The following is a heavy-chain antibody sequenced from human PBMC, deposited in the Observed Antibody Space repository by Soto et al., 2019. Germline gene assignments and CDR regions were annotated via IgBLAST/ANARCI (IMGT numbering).Heavy chain of an antibody. D-gene: IGHD2-15*01. Sequence: ASVKVSCKASGYTFTSYYMHWVLQAPGQGLEWMGIINPSGGSTSYAQKFQGRVTMTRDTSTSTVYMELSSLRSEDTAVYYCAREVVVAATGVYYYYYGMDVWGQGTTVTVSS. V-gene: IGHV1-46*01. CDR2: INPSGGST. CDR3: AREVVVAATGVYYYYYGMDV. J-gene: IGHJ6*02. CDR1: GYTFTSYY.